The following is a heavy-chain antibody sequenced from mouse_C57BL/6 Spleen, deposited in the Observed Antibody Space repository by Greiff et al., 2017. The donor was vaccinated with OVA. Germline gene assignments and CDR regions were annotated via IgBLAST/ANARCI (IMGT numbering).Heavy chain of an antibody. CDR2: ISGGGGNT. CDR3: ARRNGYPHWYFDV. CDR1: GFTFSSYT. J-gene: IGHJ1*03. V-gene: IGHV5-9*01. D-gene: IGHD2-2*01. Sequence: EVHLVESGGGLVKPGGSLKLSCAASGFTFSSYTMSWVRQTPEKRLEWVATISGGGGNTYYPDSVKGRFTISRDNAKNTLYLQMSSLRSEDTALYYGARRNGYPHWYFDVWGTGTTVTVSS.